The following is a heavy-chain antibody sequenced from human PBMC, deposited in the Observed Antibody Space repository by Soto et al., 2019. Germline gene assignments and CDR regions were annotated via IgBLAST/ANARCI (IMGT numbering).Heavy chain of an antibody. V-gene: IGHV3-9*01. CDR3: AKDSIVYEGPFDI. CDR1: GFTFDDYA. J-gene: IGHJ3*02. CDR2: ISWNSGSI. D-gene: IGHD3-16*02. Sequence: GGSLRLSCAASGFTFDDYAMHWVRQAPGKGLEWVSGISWNSGSIGYADSVKGRFTISRDNAKNSLYLQMNSLRAEDTALYYCAKDSIVYEGPFDIWGQGTMVTVSS.